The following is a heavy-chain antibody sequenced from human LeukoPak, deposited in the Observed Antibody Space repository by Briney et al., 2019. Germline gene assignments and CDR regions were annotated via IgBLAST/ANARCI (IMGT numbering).Heavy chain of an antibody. CDR1: GGSISSGSYY. V-gene: IGHV4-61*02. Sequence: SETLSLTCTVSGGSISSGSYYWSWIRQPAGKGLEWIGRIYTSGSTNYNPSLKSRVTISVDTSKNQFSLKLNSVTAADTAVYYCARGDSSGYYGTSPLAEYFQHWGQGTLVTVSS. J-gene: IGHJ1*01. CDR3: ARGDSSGYYGTSPLAEYFQH. D-gene: IGHD3-22*01. CDR2: IYTSGST.